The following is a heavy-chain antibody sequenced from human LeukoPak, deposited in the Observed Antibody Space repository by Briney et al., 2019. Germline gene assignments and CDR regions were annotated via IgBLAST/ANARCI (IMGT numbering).Heavy chain of an antibody. CDR1: GFTFRNHI. CDR3: ARDLAVAGTGLS. CDR2: MRQDGSEK. J-gene: IGHJ4*02. D-gene: IGHD6-19*01. V-gene: IGHV3-7*01. Sequence: GGSLRLSCAASGFTFRNHIISWVRQAPGKGLEWVANMRQDGSEKFYVGAVKGRFTISRDNAKNSLSLQMDSLRAEDTGVYYCARDLAVAGTGLSWGQGTLVTVSS.